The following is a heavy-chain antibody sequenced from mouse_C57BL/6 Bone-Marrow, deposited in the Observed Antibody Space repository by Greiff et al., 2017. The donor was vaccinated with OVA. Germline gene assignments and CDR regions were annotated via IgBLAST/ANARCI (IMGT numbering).Heavy chain of an antibody. CDR2: IDPSDSYT. Sequence: QVQLQQPGAELVMPGASVKLSCKASGYTFTSYWMHWVKQRPGQGLEWIGEIDPSDSYTNYNQKFKGKSTLTVDKSSSTASMQLSSLTSEDSAVYDSARDYDGCSPPFAYWGQGTLVTVSA. CDR1: GYTFTSYW. J-gene: IGHJ3*01. D-gene: IGHD2-3*01. CDR3: ARDYDGCSPPFAY. V-gene: IGHV1-69*01.